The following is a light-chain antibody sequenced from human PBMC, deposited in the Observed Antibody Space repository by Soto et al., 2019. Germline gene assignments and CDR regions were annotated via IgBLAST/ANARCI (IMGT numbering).Light chain of an antibody. V-gene: IGKV1-5*01. J-gene: IGKJ5*01. CDR1: QNIRNW. CDR2: DAS. CDR3: QQYNTYST. Sequence: QITQSPSTVSASGGDSVTITRRASQNIRNWLAWYQQKPGKAPNPLIYDASSLKSGVPARFSGSGSGTEFTLTISSLQPDDFATYYCQQYNTYSTFGQGARLEI.